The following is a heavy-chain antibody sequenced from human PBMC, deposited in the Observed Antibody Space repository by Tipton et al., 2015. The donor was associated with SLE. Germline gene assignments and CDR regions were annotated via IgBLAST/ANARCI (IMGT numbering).Heavy chain of an antibody. J-gene: IGHJ4*02. CDR3: ARGRVAARRVGLDF. V-gene: IGHV4-34*01. CDR2: ISHTGST. D-gene: IGHD6-6*01. CDR1: GGSISAYY. Sequence: TLSLTCAVYGGSISAYYWSWIRQPPGKGLEGIGEISHTGSTNFNPSLKSRVAISADTSKRQFSLKLSSVTAADTAVYFCARGRVAARRVGLDFWGQGILVTVSS.